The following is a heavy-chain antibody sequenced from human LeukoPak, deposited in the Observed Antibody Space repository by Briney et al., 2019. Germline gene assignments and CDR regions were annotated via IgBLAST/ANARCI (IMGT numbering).Heavy chain of an antibody. J-gene: IGHJ4*02. CDR2: IYYSGST. V-gene: IGHV4-30-4*08. CDR1: GGSISSGDYY. D-gene: IGHD2-2*01. Sequence: SETLSLTCSVSGGSISSGDYYWSWIRQPPGKGLEWIAYIYYSGSTYYNPSLKGRVTISVDTSKNQFSLKLSSVTAADTAVYYCARHLGYCTSTSCYRVFDYWGQGTLVTVSS. CDR3: ARHLGYCTSTSCYRVFDY.